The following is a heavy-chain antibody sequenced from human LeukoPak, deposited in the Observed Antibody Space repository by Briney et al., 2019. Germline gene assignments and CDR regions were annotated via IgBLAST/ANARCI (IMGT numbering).Heavy chain of an antibody. V-gene: IGHV4-39*01. J-gene: IGHJ5*02. CDR1: GVSISSSDYY. CDR3: ARRRKDLNWFDP. Sequence: SETLSLTCTVSGVSISSSDYYWGWIRQPPGKGLEWIALINYSGRTFYNPSLKSRVTISVDMSKNQFSLNLNSVTAADTAVYYCARRRKDLNWFDPWGQGTLVTVSS. CDR2: INYSGRT.